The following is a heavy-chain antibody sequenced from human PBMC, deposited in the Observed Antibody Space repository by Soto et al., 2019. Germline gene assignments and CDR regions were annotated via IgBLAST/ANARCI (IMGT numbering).Heavy chain of an antibody. D-gene: IGHD5-18*01. CDR2: ISSTSSTI. J-gene: IGHJ4*02. Sequence: EVQLVESGGGLVQPGGSLRLSCVASGFTFSSYPMNWVRQAPGKGLEWVSYISSTSSTIYYADSVKGRFTISRDNSKNTLYLQMNSLRAEDTAVYYCATGVDTAMATFDYWGQGTLVTVSS. V-gene: IGHV3-48*01. CDR3: ATGVDTAMATFDY. CDR1: GFTFSSYP.